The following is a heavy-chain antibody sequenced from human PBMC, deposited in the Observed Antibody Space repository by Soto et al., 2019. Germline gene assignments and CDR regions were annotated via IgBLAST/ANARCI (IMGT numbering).Heavy chain of an antibody. J-gene: IGHJ4*02. CDR1: GGSVSSGSYY. V-gene: IGHV4-61*01. CDR2: IYYSGST. Sequence: SETLSLTCTVSGGSVSSGSYYWSWIRQPPGKGLEWIGYIYYSGSTNYNPSLKSRVTISVDTSRNQFSLELGSVTAADTAVYYCARAVGRSTWYFDYWGQGTLVTVSS. D-gene: IGHD1-26*01. CDR3: ARAVGRSTWYFDY.